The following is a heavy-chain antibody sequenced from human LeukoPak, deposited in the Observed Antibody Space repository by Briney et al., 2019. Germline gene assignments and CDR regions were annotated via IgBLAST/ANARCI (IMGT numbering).Heavy chain of an antibody. V-gene: IGHV4-59*01. CDR2: IYYSGST. Sequence: SETLSLTCTVSGGSISSYYWSWIRQPPGKGLEWIGYIYYSGSTNYNPSLKSRVTISVDTSKNQFSLKLSSVTAADTAVYYCAMGTAVTPPGAFDIWGQGTMVTVSS. D-gene: IGHD4-23*01. CDR1: GGSISSYY. J-gene: IGHJ3*02. CDR3: AMGTAVTPPGAFDI.